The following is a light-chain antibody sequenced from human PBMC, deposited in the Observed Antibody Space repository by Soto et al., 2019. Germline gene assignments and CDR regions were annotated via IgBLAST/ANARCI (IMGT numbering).Light chain of an antibody. CDR1: QSISNL. V-gene: IGKV1-39*01. J-gene: IGKJ2*01. CDR2: AAS. Sequence: DIQMTQSPSSLSASVGDRVTITCRASQSISNLLNWYQQEPGKAPKLLIYAASRLQSGVPSRFSGSGSATDFTLTISSLQPEDFAIYSCQQSYTTPYTFGQGTKVEIK. CDR3: QQSYTTPYT.